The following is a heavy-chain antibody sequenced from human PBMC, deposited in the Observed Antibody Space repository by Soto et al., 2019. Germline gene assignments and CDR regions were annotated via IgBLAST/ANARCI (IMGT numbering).Heavy chain of an antibody. V-gene: IGHV3-23*01. CDR2: ISGSGGSP. CDR3: AKARCSGNSCYVPDY. D-gene: IGHD2-15*01. Sequence: GESLKISCAASGFTFNSYTMAWVRQAPGKGLEWVSSISGSGGSPSYADSVQGRFTISRDNSRNTLSLQMNSLRAEDTATYYCAKARCSGNSCYVPDYWGHGSLVTVSS. CDR1: GFTFNSYT. J-gene: IGHJ4*01.